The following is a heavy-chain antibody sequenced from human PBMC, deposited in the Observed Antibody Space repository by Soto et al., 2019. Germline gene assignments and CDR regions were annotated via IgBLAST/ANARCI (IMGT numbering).Heavy chain of an antibody. Sequence: LLESGGGLVQPGGSLRLSCAASGLTFPSYAMNWVRQAPGKGLEWVSAIGGSGANTYYADSVKGRFTISRDNSKNTVSLQMNSLRAEDTAVYYCAKGSSSTQYLNYYLYRMDVWGKGTTVSVSS. J-gene: IGHJ6*04. CDR2: IGGSGANT. CDR1: GLTFPSYA. CDR3: AKGSSSTQYLNYYLYRMDV. V-gene: IGHV3-23*01. D-gene: IGHD2-2*01.